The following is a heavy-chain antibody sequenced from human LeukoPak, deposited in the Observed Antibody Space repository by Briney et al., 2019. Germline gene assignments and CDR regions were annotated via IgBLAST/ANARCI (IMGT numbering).Heavy chain of an antibody. V-gene: IGHV3-72*01. J-gene: IGHJ4*02. Sequence: GGSLRLSCAASGFTFSDHYIDWVRQAPGKGLEWVGRSRNKANSYTTEYAASVKGRFTISRDNSKNSLYLQMNSLKTEDTAVYYCARTQYCVSTTCYKSWDSWGQGTLVTVSS. D-gene: IGHD2-2*02. CDR3: ARTQYCVSTTCYKSWDS. CDR1: GFTFSDHY. CDR2: SRNKANSYTT.